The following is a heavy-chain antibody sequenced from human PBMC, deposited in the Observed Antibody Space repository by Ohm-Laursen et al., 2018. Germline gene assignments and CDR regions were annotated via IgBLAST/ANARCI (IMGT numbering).Heavy chain of an antibody. Sequence: SLRLSCAASGFTFSNYGMNWVRQAPGKGLEWVSSINDSGGDTYYADSVKGRFTISRDNAKNSLYLQMNSLRAEDTAVYYCATLPRVVGATKGFDPWGQGTLVTVSS. D-gene: IGHD1-26*01. CDR1: GFTFSNYG. CDR2: INDSGGDT. CDR3: ATLPRVVGATKGFDP. J-gene: IGHJ5*02. V-gene: IGHV3-21*01.